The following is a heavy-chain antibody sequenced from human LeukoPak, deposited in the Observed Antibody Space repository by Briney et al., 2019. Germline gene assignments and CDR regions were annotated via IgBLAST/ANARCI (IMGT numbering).Heavy chain of an antibody. CDR3: ARDLYCSSTSCSQAFDY. Sequence: GGSLRLSCAASGFTFSTYGMHWVRQAPGEGLEWVAVIWYDGSNKYYADSVKGRFTISRGNSKNTLYLQMNSLRAEDTAVYYCARDLYCSSTSCSQAFDYWGQGTLVTVSS. V-gene: IGHV3-33*01. CDR2: IWYDGSNK. CDR1: GFTFSTYG. D-gene: IGHD2-2*01. J-gene: IGHJ4*02.